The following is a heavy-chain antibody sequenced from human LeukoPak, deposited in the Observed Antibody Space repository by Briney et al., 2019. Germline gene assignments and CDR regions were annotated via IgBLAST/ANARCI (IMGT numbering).Heavy chain of an antibody. Sequence: SVKVSCKASGGTFSSYAISWVRQAPGQGLEWKGGIIPIFGTANYAQKFQGRVTITADESTSTAYMELSSLRSEDTAVYYCARDGDYPPYYFDYWGQGTLVTVSS. CDR1: GGTFSSYA. D-gene: IGHD4-17*01. CDR3: ARDGDYPPYYFDY. V-gene: IGHV1-69*13. CDR2: IIPIFGTA. J-gene: IGHJ4*02.